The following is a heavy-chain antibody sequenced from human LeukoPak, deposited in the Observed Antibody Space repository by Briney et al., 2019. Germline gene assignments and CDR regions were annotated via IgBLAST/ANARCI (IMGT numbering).Heavy chain of an antibody. CDR1: GFTFSRYA. D-gene: IGHD5-18*01. J-gene: IGHJ4*02. CDR3: AISPGYSYGYVDY. V-gene: IGHV3-23*01. Sequence: GGSLRLSCAASGFTFSRYAMSWVRQAPGKGLEWVSAISGSGGSTYYADSVKGRFTISRDNSKNTLYLQMNSLRAEDTAVYYCAISPGYSYGYVDYWGQGTLVTVSS. CDR2: ISGSGGST.